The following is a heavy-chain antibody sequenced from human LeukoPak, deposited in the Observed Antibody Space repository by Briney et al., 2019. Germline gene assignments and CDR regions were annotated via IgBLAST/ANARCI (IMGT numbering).Heavy chain of an antibody. V-gene: IGHV4-39*01. D-gene: IGHD6-13*01. J-gene: IGHJ4*02. CDR1: GFTFSSYA. Sequence: GSLRLSCAASGFTFSSYAMSWVRQPPGKGLEWIGSIYYSGSTYYNPSLKSRVTISVDTSKNQFSLKLSSVTAAETAVYYCARHLSSGSSWYNDYWGQGTLVTVSS. CDR2: IYYSGST. CDR3: ARHLSSGSSWYNDY.